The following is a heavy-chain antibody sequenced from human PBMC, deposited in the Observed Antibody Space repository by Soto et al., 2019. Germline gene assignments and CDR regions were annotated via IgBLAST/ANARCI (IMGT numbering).Heavy chain of an antibody. CDR1: GYSVTSHY. D-gene: IGHD6-19*01. CDR3: AREAGSGIAVAGTYYYYGMDV. J-gene: IGHJ6*02. Sequence: PSETLSLTCSFSGYSVTSHYLTWIRQSPEKGLEWIGYMHYTGFSNYNPSLKSRLTISVDTSKNQFSLKLSSVTAADTAVYYCAREAGSGIAVAGTYYYYGMDVWGQGTTVTVSS. V-gene: IGHV4-59*02. CDR2: MHYTGFS.